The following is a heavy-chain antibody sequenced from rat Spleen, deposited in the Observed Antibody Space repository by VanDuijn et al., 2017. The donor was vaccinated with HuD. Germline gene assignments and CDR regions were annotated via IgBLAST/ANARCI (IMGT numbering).Heavy chain of an antibody. CDR1: VYSITSSY. Sequence: EVQLQESGPGLVKPSQSLSLTCSVTVYSITSSYRWSWIRKFPGSKMEWIGHISFSGDTIYNPSLKSRISITRDTSKNQFFLQLKSVITEDTATYYCAGLHWFAYWGQGTLATVSS. CDR3: AGLHWFAY. V-gene: IGHV3-1*01. CDR2: ISFSGDT. J-gene: IGHJ3*01.